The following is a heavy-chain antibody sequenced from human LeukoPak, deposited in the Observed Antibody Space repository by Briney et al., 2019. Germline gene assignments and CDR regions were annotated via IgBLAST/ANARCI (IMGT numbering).Heavy chain of an antibody. Sequence: PSQTLSLTCTETGRSISNYYWSLILHPPGKKPKWIGYISDSGSTTHNPSLKSRVTMSVDSSKNHFSLKLSSLTATDTAVYYCARQGAVAGTYSYYALDVWGQGSTVTVFS. D-gene: IGHD6-19*01. CDR1: GRSISNYY. V-gene: IGHV4-59*08. CDR3: ARQGAVAGTYSYYALDV. CDR2: ISDSGST. J-gene: IGHJ6*02.